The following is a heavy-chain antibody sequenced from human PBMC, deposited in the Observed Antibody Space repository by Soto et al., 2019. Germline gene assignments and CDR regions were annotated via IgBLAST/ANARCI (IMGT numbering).Heavy chain of an antibody. CDR1: GFTFSSYA. CDR2: ISGSGGST. Sequence: GGSLRLSCAASGFTFSSYAMSWVRQAPGKGLEWVSAISGSGGSTYYADSVKGRFTISRDNSKNTLYLQMNSLRAEDTAVYYCAKELTQQPVWYYYGMDCCGQGNTVTLYS. J-gene: IGHJ6*02. D-gene: IGHD6-13*01. CDR3: AKELTQQPVWYYYGMDC. V-gene: IGHV3-23*01.